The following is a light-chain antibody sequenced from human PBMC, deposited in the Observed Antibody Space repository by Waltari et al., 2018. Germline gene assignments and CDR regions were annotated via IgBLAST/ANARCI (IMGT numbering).Light chain of an antibody. CDR3: MQGLQTPFT. Sequence: DIMMTQPPISPPVTPGEPANISCRSSQSLLHSNGYYYLDWSLQKPGQSRQLLIYFGSNRASGVADRCSGSASGTDFTLKVSRVEAEDVGVYFCMQGLQTPFTFGQGTKLEI. CDR2: FGS. V-gene: IGKV2-28*01. J-gene: IGKJ2*01. CDR1: QSLLHSNGYYY.